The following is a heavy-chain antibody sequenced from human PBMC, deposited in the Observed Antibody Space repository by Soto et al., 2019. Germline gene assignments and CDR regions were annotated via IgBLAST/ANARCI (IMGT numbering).Heavy chain of an antibody. CDR2: IKQDGSEK. D-gene: IGHD3-3*01. J-gene: IGHJ4*02. V-gene: IGHV3-7*01. CDR1: GFTFSSYW. CDR3: ARILSLRFLANGPYYFDY. Sequence: GGSLRLSCAASGFTFSSYWMSWVRQAPGKGLEWVANIKQDGSEKYYVDSVKGRFTISRDNAKNSLYLQMNSLRAEDTAVYYCARILSLRFLANGPYYFDYWGQGTLVTV.